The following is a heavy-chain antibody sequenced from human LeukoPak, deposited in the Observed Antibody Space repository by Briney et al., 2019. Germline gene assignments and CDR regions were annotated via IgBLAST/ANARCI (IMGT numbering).Heavy chain of an antibody. J-gene: IGHJ4*02. Sequence: EAAVKVSCKSSGYTFTDYFIHWVRQAPGQGLEWMGWINPNSDATKYAQKFQGRVSMTRDTSINTAYMDLTNLRSDDTAIFYCARVKKLMPDLEFWGQGTLVTVSS. V-gene: IGHV1-2*02. D-gene: IGHD2-2*01. CDR1: GYTFTDYF. CDR2: INPNSDAT. CDR3: ARVKKLMPDLEF.